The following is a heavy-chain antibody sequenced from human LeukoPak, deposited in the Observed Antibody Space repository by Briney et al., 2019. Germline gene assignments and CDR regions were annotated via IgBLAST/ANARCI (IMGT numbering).Heavy chain of an antibody. J-gene: IGHJ4*02. CDR1: GGAITSGGNY. V-gene: IGHV4-31*03. CDR2: MSDSGST. D-gene: IGHD1-1*01. CDR3: ARGATTTGDFDY. Sequence: PSQTLSLTCTVSGGAITSGGNYWSWIRQHPGKGLEWIGYMSDSGSTYYNPSLKSRVTISVDTSKNQFSLKLRSLTAADTAIYFCARGATTTGDFDYWGRGTLVTVSS.